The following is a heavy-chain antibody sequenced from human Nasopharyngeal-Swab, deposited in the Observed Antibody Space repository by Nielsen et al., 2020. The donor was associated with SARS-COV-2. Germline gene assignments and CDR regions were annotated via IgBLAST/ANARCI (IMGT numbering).Heavy chain of an antibody. CDR1: GFTFSSYA. CDR3: ARYDWGYYYNGMDV. J-gene: IGHJ6*02. CDR2: ITSNGGST. D-gene: IGHD7-27*01. Sequence: GESLNISCAASGFTFSSYAMHWVRQAPGKGLEYVTAITSNGGSTDYANSVKGRFTISRDNSKNTLYLQMGSLRPEDMGVYYCARYDWGYYYNGMDVWGQGTTVTVSS. V-gene: IGHV3-64*01.